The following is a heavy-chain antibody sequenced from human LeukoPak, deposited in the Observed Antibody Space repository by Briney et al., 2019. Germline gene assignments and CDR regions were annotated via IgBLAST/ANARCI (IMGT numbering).Heavy chain of an antibody. D-gene: IGHD3-3*01. CDR2: NNWNGGST. CDR1: GFTFDDYG. CDR3: ARDAALPGTSNYDFWSGYYWHDY. Sequence: PGGPLRLSCGASGFTFDDYGMSWVRHAPGKGLEWVSGNNWNGGSTGCGDSVKGRFTISRDNAKNSLYLQMNSLRAEDTALYYCARDAALPGTSNYDFWSGYYWHDYWGQGTLVTVSS. J-gene: IGHJ4*02. V-gene: IGHV3-20*04.